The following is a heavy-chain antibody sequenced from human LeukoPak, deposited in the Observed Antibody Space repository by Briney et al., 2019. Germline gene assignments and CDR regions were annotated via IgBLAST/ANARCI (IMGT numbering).Heavy chain of an antibody. D-gene: IGHD6-19*01. Sequence: SETLSLTCTVSGGSISNSSYYWGWIRQPPGKGLEWIGSIYYSGSTYYNPSLKSRVTISVDTSKNQFSLKLSSVTAADTAVYYCARLEIAVAVHFDYWGQGTLVTVSS. CDR2: IYYSGST. CDR1: GGSISNSSYY. V-gene: IGHV4-39*01. CDR3: ARLEIAVAVHFDY. J-gene: IGHJ4*02.